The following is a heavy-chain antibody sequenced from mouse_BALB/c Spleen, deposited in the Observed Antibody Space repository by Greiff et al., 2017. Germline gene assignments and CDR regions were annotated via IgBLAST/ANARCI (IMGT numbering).Heavy chain of an antibody. Sequence: VQLQQSGPELVKPGASVKISCKASGYSFTGYFMHWVMQSHGKSLEWIGRINPYNGDTFYNQKFKGKATLTVDKSSSTAHMELRSLASEDSAVYYCARATTAPYFDYWGQGTTLTVSS. CDR2: INPYNGDT. V-gene: IGHV1-20*02. J-gene: IGHJ2*01. CDR3: ARATTAPYFDY. D-gene: IGHD1-2*01. CDR1: GYSFTGYF.